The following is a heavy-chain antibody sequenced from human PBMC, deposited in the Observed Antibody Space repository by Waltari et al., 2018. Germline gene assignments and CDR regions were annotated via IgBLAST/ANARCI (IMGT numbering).Heavy chain of an antibody. J-gene: IGHJ4*02. CDR1: GFTFSASG. Sequence: QVHLVESGGGMVQPGGSLTLACAASGFTFSASGMHWVRQAPGKGLECGASRYFDGSFNANIEYPKVRFTISRYNSHNTLYLQINSLRAEDTAIYYCVKDRDHTWSFDYWGQGTLVTVSS. CDR3: VKDRDHTWSFDY. V-gene: IGHV3-30*18. D-gene: IGHD2-21*02. CDR2: RYFDGSFN.